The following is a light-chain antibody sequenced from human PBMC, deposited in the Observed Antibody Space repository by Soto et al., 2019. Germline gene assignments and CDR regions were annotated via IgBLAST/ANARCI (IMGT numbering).Light chain of an antibody. CDR2: NTN. V-gene: IGLV8-61*01. CDR3: VLYMGSGISV. CDR1: SGSVSTMNY. J-gene: IGLJ3*02. Sequence: QAVVTQGPSFSVSPGGTVTLTCGLTSGSVSTMNYPSWYQQTPGRAPRTLIYNTNFRSSGVPDRFSGSILGNKAALTITRAQADDESDYYCVLYMGSGISVFGGGTKLTVL.